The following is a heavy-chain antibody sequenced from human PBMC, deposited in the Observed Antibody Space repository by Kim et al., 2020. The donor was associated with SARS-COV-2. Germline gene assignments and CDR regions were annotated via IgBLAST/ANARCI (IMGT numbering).Heavy chain of an antibody. J-gene: IGHJ4*02. V-gene: IGHV3-15*01. Sequence: GGSLRLSCAASGFTFNNAWMSWVRQAPGKGLEWVGRIKSKTDGGTTGYAAPVKGRFNISRDDSKNTLYLQMNSLKTEDTAVYYCTTDVQLERRPMGYWGQGTLVNVSS. CDR3: TTDVQLERRPMGY. CDR1: GFTFNNAW. D-gene: IGHD1-1*01. CDR2: IKSKTDGGTT.